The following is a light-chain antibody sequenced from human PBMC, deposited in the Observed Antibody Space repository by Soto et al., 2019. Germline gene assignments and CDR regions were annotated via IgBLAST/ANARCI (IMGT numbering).Light chain of an antibody. CDR1: SSDVGGYNY. V-gene: IGLV2-8*01. Sequence: QSVLTQPPSASGSPGQSVTISCTGTSSDVGGYNYVSWYQQHPGKVPKLMIYEVSKRPSGVPDRFSGSKSGNTASLTVSGLQAEDEDDYYCTSYAGRNNVVFGGGTKVTVL. J-gene: IGLJ2*01. CDR3: TSYAGRNNVV. CDR2: EVS.